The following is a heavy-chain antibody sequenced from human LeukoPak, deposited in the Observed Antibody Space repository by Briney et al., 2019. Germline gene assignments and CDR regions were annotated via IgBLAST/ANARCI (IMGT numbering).Heavy chain of an antibody. Sequence: PGGSLRLSCTASGITFSNYWMSWVRQAPGKGLEWVATIKHDGSEQYYAGSAKGRFTISRDNAKNSVYLQMNSLRVDDTAVYFCARGGNTAFDIWGQGTVVTVSS. V-gene: IGHV3-7*01. D-gene: IGHD1-26*01. CDR2: IKHDGSEQ. CDR1: GITFSNYW. J-gene: IGHJ3*02. CDR3: ARGGNTAFDI.